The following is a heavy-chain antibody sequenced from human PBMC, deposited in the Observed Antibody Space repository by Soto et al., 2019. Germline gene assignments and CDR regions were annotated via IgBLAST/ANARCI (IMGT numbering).Heavy chain of an antibody. CDR3: ARSSASWYSGAFDI. D-gene: IGHD6-13*01. V-gene: IGHV4-31*03. CDR2: VSPSGTT. J-gene: IGHJ3*02. Sequence: PSETLSLTCTVSGDSISVGYYWSWIRQHPGKGLEWIGYVSPSGTTYYNPSLKSRVSISTDTSKNQFSLEVSSVTAADTAVYYCARSSASWYSGAFDIWGQGTMVTVSS. CDR1: GDSISVGYY.